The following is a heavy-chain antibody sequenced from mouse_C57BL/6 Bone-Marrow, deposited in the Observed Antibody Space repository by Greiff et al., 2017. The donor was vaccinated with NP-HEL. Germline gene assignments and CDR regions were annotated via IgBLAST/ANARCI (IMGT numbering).Heavy chain of an antibody. V-gene: IGHV1-80*01. CDR1: GYAFSSYW. D-gene: IGHD2-3*01. CDR3: ARCGWLLGWYFDV. CDR2: IYPGDGDT. J-gene: IGHJ1*03. Sequence: VKLQESGAELVKPGASVKISCKASGYAFSSYWMNWVKQRPGKGLEWIGQIYPGDGDTNYNGKFKGKATLTADKSSSTAYMQLSSLTSEDSAVYFCARCGWLLGWYFDVWGTGTTVTVSS.